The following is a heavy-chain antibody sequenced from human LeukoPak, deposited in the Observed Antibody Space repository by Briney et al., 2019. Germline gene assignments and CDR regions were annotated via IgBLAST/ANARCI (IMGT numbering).Heavy chain of an antibody. CDR2: IRYDGSNK. V-gene: IGHV3-30*02. CDR3: AKGGGDYYDSSGWDAFDI. CDR1: GFTLSTYA. Sequence: GGSLRLSCAASGFTLSTYAMNWVRQAPGKGLEWVAFIRYDGSNKYYADSVKGRFTISRDNSKNTLYLQMNSLRAEDTAVYYCAKGGGDYYDSSGWDAFDIWGQGTMVTVSS. J-gene: IGHJ3*02. D-gene: IGHD3-22*01.